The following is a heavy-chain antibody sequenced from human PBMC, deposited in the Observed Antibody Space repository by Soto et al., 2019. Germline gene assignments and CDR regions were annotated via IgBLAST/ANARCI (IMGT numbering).Heavy chain of an antibody. Sequence: EVQLVESGGGLVQPGGSLRLSCAASGFTFSSYWMHWAREAPGKGLVWVSSIRGDGIVITHADSVKGRFTVSRDNAKNTLYLQMNSLRAEDTAVYYCVREDCGGGLCKRFDYWCQGTPVTVSS. V-gene: IGHV3-74*01. D-gene: IGHD2-15*01. CDR1: GFTFSSYW. CDR2: IRGDGIVI. CDR3: VREDCGGGLCKRFDY. J-gene: IGHJ4*02.